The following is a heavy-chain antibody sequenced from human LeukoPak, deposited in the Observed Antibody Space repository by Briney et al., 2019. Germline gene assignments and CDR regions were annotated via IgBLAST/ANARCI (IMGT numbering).Heavy chain of an antibody. Sequence: GGSLRLSCEASRFSFSAYPMGWVRRAPGKGLEWVSGISASGDVTFHADPLKGRFTISRDNSKNTLLQMDSLRAEDTAKYYCAKSLLTTASGTGRAFDIWGQGTVVTVSA. V-gene: IGHV3-23*01. CDR2: ISASGDVT. CDR1: RFSFSAYP. J-gene: IGHJ3*02. CDR3: AKSLLTTASGTGRAFDI. D-gene: IGHD1-26*01.